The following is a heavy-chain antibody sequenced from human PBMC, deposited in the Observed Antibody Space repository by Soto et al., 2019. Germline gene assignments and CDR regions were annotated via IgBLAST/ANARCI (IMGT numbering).Heavy chain of an antibody. D-gene: IGHD3-3*01. CDR3: ARLDYDFWSGRFGDY. V-gene: IGHV4-34*01. CDR1: GGSFSSYY. CDR2: INHSGST. J-gene: IGHJ4*02. Sequence: PSETLSLTCAVYGGSFSSYYWSWIRQPPGKGLEWIGEINHSGSTNYNPSLKSRVTISVDTSKNQFSLKLSSVTAADTAVYYCARLDYDFWSGRFGDYWGQGTLVTVSS.